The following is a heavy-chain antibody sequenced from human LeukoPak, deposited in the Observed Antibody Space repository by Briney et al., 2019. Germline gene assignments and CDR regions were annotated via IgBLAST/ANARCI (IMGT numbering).Heavy chain of an antibody. V-gene: IGHV4-39*07. CDR3: ARDFWSGSNWFDP. D-gene: IGHD3-3*01. CDR2: IYYSGST. CDR1: GGSISSSNYY. Sequence: PSETLSLTCTVSGGSISSSNYYWGWIRQPPGKGLKWIGSIYYSGSTYYNPSLKSRVTISVDTSKNQFSLKLSSVTAADTAVYYCARDFWSGSNWFDPWGQGTLVTVSS. J-gene: IGHJ5*02.